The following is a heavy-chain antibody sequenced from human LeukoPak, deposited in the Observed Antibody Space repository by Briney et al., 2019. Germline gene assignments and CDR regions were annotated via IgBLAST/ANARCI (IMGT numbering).Heavy chain of an antibody. Sequence: GGSLRLSCAASGFTFSGYEMNWVRQAPGEGLEWVSYISSSASTIYYADPVTGRFTISRDNAKNSLYLQMDSLRVEDTAVYYCARRWGHFDYWGQGTLVTVSS. CDR3: ARRWGHFDY. CDR2: ISSSASTI. D-gene: IGHD7-27*01. J-gene: IGHJ4*02. CDR1: GFTFSGYE. V-gene: IGHV3-48*03.